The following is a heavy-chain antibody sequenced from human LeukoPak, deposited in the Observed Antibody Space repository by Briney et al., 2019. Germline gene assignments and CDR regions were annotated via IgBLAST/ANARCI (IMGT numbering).Heavy chain of an antibody. CDR3: ARVLRFLEWLPFDY. CDR2: IIPTFGTA. CDR1: GGTFSSYA. Sequence: SVKVSCKASGGTFSSYAISWVRQAPGQGLEWMGGIIPTFGTANYAQKFQGRVTITADESTSTAYMELSSLRSEDTAVYYCARVLRFLEWLPFDYWGQGTLVTVSS. J-gene: IGHJ4*02. V-gene: IGHV1-69*13. D-gene: IGHD3-3*01.